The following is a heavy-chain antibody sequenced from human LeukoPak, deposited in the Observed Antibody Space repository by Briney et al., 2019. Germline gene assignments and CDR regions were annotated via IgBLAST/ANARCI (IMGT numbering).Heavy chain of an antibody. V-gene: IGHV4-39*01. CDR1: GGSISSSSYY. D-gene: IGHD6-13*01. Sequence: SETLSLTCTVSGGSISSSSYYWGWFRQPPGKGLEWIESIYCSVSTYYTPSLKSRVTISVDTSKNQFSLKLSSVTAADTAVYYCARHQYSSSRDAFDIWGQGTMVTVSS. J-gene: IGHJ3*02. CDR3: ARHQYSSSRDAFDI. CDR2: IYCSVST.